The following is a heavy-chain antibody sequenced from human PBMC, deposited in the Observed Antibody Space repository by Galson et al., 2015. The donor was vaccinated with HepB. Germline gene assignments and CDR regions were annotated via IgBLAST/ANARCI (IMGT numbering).Heavy chain of an antibody. J-gene: IGHJ6*03. CDR2: LIPIFGTA. V-gene: IGHV1-69*13. Sequence: SVKVSCKASGGTFSSYAISWVRQAPVQGLEWMAGLIPIFGTAHDAKKFQDRVTITADDSTTTAYMDLSSLRSEDTAVYYCATRGSCNTPNCTGSESYYMDVWGKGTTVTVSS. CDR3: ATRGSCNTPNCTGSESYYMDV. D-gene: IGHD2-2*01. CDR1: GGTFSSYA.